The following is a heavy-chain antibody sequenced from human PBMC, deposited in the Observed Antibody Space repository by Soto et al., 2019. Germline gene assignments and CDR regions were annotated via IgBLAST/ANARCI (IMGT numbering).Heavy chain of an antibody. V-gene: IGHV4-31*03. J-gene: IGHJ5*02. CDR1: GGSISSGGYY. CDR3: AREYSNGWFDP. Sequence: PSETLSLTCTVSGGSISSGGYYWSWIRQHPGKGLEWIGYIYYSGSTYYNPSLKSRVTISVDTSKNQFSLKLSSVTAADTAVYYCAREYSNGWFDPCGQGTLVTVSS. D-gene: IGHD4-4*01. CDR2: IYYSGST.